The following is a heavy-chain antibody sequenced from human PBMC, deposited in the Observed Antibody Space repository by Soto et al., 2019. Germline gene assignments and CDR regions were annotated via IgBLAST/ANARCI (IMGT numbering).Heavy chain of an antibody. CDR3: ARDLGGYDLYGPDT. Sequence: ASVKVSCKTSGDTFTDSSMHWVRQAPGQGLEWMGWINLNSGDTNYAEKFRGRVTMTRDTSIITAYMELTRLRSDDTAVYYCARDLGGYDLYGPDTWGQGTLVTVSS. V-gene: IGHV1-2*02. CDR1: GDTFTDSS. CDR2: INLNSGDT. J-gene: IGHJ5*02. D-gene: IGHD5-12*01.